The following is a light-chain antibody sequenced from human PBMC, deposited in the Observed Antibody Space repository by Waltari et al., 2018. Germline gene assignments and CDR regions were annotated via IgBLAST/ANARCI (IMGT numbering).Light chain of an antibody. CDR2: GAS. CDR1: QTISSNY. CDR3: QQYGSSFT. J-gene: IGKJ3*01. V-gene: IGKV3-20*01. Sequence: EIVLTQSPGTLSLSPGERATLSCRASQTISSNYLAWYQQKPGQAPRLLIYGASSSATGIPDRFSGSGSGTDFTLTISSLEPEDFAVYYCQQYGSSFTFGPGTKVDIK.